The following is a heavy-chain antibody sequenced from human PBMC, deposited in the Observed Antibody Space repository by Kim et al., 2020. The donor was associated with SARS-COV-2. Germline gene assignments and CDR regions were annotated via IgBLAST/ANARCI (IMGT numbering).Heavy chain of an antibody. J-gene: IGHJ4*02. V-gene: IGHV3-21*01. CDR1: GFTFSSYS. CDR2: ISSSSSYI. CDR3: ARDLARNQGADY. D-gene: IGHD1-26*01. Sequence: GGSLRLSCAASGFTFSSYSMNWVRQAPGKGLEWVSSISSSSSYIYYADSVKGRFTISRDNAKNSLYLQMNSLRAEDTAVYYCARDLARNQGADYWGQGTLVTVSS.